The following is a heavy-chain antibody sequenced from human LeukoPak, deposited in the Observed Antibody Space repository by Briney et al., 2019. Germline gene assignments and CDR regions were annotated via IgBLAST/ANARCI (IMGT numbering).Heavy chain of an antibody. J-gene: IGHJ6*02. CDR2: INSDGSST. D-gene: IGHD3-10*02. V-gene: IGHV3-74*01. CDR3: ARGGFDVPGMDV. CDR1: GFTFSSYW. Sequence: PGWSLRLSCAASGFTFSSYWMHRVRQAPGKGRVWVSRINSDGSSTSYADPVKGRFTISKDNTNKTLYLQMNSLRAEDTAVYYCARGGFDVPGMDVWGQGTTVTVSS.